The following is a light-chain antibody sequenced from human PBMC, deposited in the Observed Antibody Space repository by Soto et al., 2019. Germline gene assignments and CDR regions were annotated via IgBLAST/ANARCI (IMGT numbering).Light chain of an antibody. V-gene: IGLV2-14*01. Sequence: QPMLTQPASVSGSPGQSITISCTGTSSDVGYHNYVSWYRQHPGKAPRLMIYEVNNRPSGVSNRFSGSKSGNTASLTISGLQAEDEADYYCSSCTSSSTLLYVFGTGTKVTVL. CDR2: EVN. CDR1: SSDVGYHNY. CDR3: SSCTSSSTLLYV. J-gene: IGLJ1*01.